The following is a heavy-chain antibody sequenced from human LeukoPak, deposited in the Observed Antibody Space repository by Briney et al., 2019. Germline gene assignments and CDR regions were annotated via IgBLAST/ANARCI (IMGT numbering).Heavy chain of an antibody. Sequence: SVKVSCKASGGTFSSYAISWVRQAPGQGLEWMGGIMPMFGKANYAQKFQGRVTTTADKATSTAYMELSSLRSEDTAVYYCAGGRTDIVVVPATLRNYYFDYWGQGTLVTVSS. CDR1: GGTFSSYA. J-gene: IGHJ4*02. D-gene: IGHD2-2*01. CDR3: AGGRTDIVVVPATLRNYYFDY. CDR2: IMPMFGKA. V-gene: IGHV1-69*06.